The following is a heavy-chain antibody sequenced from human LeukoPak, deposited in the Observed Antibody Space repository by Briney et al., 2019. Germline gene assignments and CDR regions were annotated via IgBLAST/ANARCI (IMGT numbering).Heavy chain of an antibody. CDR2: INPHNDES. CDR3: ARAGNSRYFDL. D-gene: IGHD2/OR15-2a*01. Sequence: ASVKVSCKASGFTVTGYHIHWVRQAPGQGLEWMGWINPHNDESKYAQKFHDRVTMTNEKSISTASMELSRLKSDDTAVYFCARAGNSRYFDLWGRGTLVIVSS. J-gene: IGHJ2*01. V-gene: IGHV1-2*02. CDR1: GFTVTGYH.